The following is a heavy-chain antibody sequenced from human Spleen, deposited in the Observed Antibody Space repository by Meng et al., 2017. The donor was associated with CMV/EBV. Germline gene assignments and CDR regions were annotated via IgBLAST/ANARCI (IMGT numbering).Heavy chain of an antibody. D-gene: IGHD6-13*01. V-gene: IGHV6-1*01. Sequence: LRLSCAISGDSVSSNSAAWNWIRQSPSRGLEWLGRTYYRSKWYNDYAVSVKSRITINPDTSKNQFSLQLNSVTPEDTAVYYCARLLVQYYYYGMDVWGQGTTVTVSS. J-gene: IGHJ6*02. CDR3: ARLLVQYYYYGMDV. CDR1: GDSVSSNSAA. CDR2: TYYRSKWYN.